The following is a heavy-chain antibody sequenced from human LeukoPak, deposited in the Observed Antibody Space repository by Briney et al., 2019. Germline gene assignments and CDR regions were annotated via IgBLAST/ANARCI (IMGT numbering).Heavy chain of an antibody. CDR3: AREWGRIAVAGGPGY. Sequence: AGESLRLSCEASGFIFSNYGMHWVRQAPGKGLEWVALIWYDGQTKFYADSVKGRFTISRDNSGNTLFLHMTSLRVEDTAVYYCAREWGRIAVAGGPGYWGQGALVTVSS. V-gene: IGHV3-33*01. CDR2: IWYDGQTK. D-gene: IGHD6-19*01. J-gene: IGHJ4*02. CDR1: GFIFSNYG.